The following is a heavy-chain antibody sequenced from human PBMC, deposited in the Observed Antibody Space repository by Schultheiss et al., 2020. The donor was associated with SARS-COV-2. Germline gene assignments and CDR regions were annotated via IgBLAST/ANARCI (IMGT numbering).Heavy chain of an antibody. CDR2: ISSSSSYI. D-gene: IGHD2-2*01. V-gene: IGHV3-21*01. CDR3: ARDLPCSSTSCYSRSYYMDV. Sequence: GGSLRLSCAASGFTFSSYWMHWVRQAPGKGLEWVSSISSSSSYIYYADSVKGRFTISRDNAKNSLYLQMNSLRAEDTAVYYCARDLPCSSTSCYSRSYYMDVWGKGSTVTVAS. J-gene: IGHJ6*03. CDR1: GFTFSSYW.